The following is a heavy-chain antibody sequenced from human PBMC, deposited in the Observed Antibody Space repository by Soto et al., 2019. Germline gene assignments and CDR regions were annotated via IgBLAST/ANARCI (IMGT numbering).Heavy chain of an antibody. J-gene: IGHJ4*02. V-gene: IGHV4-59*01. CDR3: ARAWGRVFDF. CDR1: GGSISSYY. D-gene: IGHD3-16*01. CDR2: IYYSGST. Sequence: QVQLQESGPGLVKPSETLSLTCTVSGGSISSYYWSWIRQPPGKGLEGIGYIYYSGSTNYNPSLKRRVTISVDTPKTQFSLKLSSVNAADTAVYYCARAWGRVFDFWSQGTLVTVSS.